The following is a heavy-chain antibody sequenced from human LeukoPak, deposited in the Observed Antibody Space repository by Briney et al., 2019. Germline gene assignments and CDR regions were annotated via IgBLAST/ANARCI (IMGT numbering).Heavy chain of an antibody. D-gene: IGHD3-22*01. V-gene: IGHV4-59*06. CDR2: IYYSGST. J-gene: IGHJ4*02. CDR3: ARDYYDSSGYYSGFDY. Sequence: SSETLSLTCTVSGGSISSYYWSWIRQHPGKGLEWVGYIYYSGSTYYNPSLKSRVTISVDTSKNQFSLKLSSVTAADTAVYYCARDYYDSSGYYSGFDYWGQGTLVTVSS. CDR1: GGSISSYY.